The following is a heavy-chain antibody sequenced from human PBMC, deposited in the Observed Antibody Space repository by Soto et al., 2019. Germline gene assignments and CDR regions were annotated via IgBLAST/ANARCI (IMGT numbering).Heavy chain of an antibody. D-gene: IGHD2-15*01. Sequence: PGGSLRLSCSASGLLFSGYSMHWVRQAPGQGLEWVAVISYDGATTYYADSVKGRFAISRDNSKRTLSLQMNNLRPDDTAVYYCARGWEMLGYMDHWGRGTLVTVSS. J-gene: IGHJ4*02. V-gene: IGHV3-30*09. CDR2: ISYDGATT. CDR3: ARGWEMLGYMDH. CDR1: GLLFSGYS.